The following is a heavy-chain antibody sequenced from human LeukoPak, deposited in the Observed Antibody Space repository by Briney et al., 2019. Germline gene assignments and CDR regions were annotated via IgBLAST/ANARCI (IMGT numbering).Heavy chain of an antibody. CDR1: GYTFTSYG. CDR3: AREGYYDSSGMYYFDY. J-gene: IGHJ4*02. D-gene: IGHD3-22*01. V-gene: IGHV1-18*01. Sequence: ASVRVSCKASGYTFTSYGISWVRQAPGQGLEWMGWISAYNGNTNYAQKLQGRVTMTTDTSTSTAYMELRSLRSDDTAVYYCAREGYYDSSGMYYFDYWGQGTLGTVSS. CDR2: ISAYNGNT.